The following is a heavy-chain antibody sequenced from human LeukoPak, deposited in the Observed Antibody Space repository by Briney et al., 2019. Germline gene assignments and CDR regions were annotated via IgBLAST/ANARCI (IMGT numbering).Heavy chain of an antibody. V-gene: IGHV3-7*01. CDR3: AKDRIAARPVDYFDY. CDR2: IKQDGSEK. J-gene: IGHJ4*02. Sequence: GGSLRLSCAASGFTFSSYWMSWVRQAPGKGLEWVANIKQDGSEKYYVDSVKGRFTISRDNAKNSLYLQMNSLRAEDTAVYYCAKDRIAARPVDYFDYWGQGTLVTVSS. D-gene: IGHD6-6*01. CDR1: GFTFSSYW.